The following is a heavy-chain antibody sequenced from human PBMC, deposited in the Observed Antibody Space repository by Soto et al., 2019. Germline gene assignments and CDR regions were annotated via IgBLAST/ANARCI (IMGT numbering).Heavy chain of an antibody. CDR2: IYYSGST. V-gene: IGHV4-39*01. J-gene: IGHJ6*02. CDR1: GGSIRSSSYY. D-gene: IGHD5-18*01. Sequence: PSETLSLTCTVSGGSIRSSSYYWGWNRQPPGKGLEWIGSIYYSGSTYYNPSLKSRVTISVDTSKSQFSLKLSSVTSADTAVYYCTCIFSGGYGYGFYYYGMDVWGQGTTVTVS. CDR3: TCIFSGGYGYGFYYYGMDV.